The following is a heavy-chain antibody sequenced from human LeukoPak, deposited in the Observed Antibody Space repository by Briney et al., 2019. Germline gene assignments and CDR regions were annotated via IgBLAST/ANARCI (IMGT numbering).Heavy chain of an antibody. CDR1: GFTFSTYW. Sequence: GGSLRLSCAASGFTFSTYWIHWVRRAPGKGLVWVSHINGDGSSTSYADSVKGRFAISRNNAKNTLYLQMNSLRAEDTAVYYCARTMTGAFFDYWGQGALVTVSS. CDR2: INGDGSST. CDR3: ARTMTGAFFDY. V-gene: IGHV3-74*01. J-gene: IGHJ4*02. D-gene: IGHD3-9*01.